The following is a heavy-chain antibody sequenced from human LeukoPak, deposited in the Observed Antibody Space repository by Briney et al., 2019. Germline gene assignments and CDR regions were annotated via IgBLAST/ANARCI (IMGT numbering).Heavy chain of an antibody. Sequence: GGSLRLSCAASGFTFSSYWMSWLRQAPVKGLELVANIKQDGSEKYYVDSVKGRFTISRDNAKNSLYLQMNTLRAEDTAVYYCARDGDFTGVDYWGQGTLVTVPS. CDR1: GFTFSSYW. J-gene: IGHJ4*02. CDR2: IKQDGSEK. V-gene: IGHV3-7*01. D-gene: IGHD3-3*01. CDR3: ARDGDFTGVDY.